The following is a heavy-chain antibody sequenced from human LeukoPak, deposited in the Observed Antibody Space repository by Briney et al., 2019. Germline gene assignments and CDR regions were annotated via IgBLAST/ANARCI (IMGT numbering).Heavy chain of an antibody. V-gene: IGHV1-8*03. Sequence: ASVKVSCKASGYTFTSYDINWVRQATGQGLEWMGWMNPNSGNTGYAQKFQGRVTITRNTSISTAYMELSSLRSEDTAVYYCARGVRGDIVVVPAAIRFYYYMDVWGKGTTVTVSS. J-gene: IGHJ6*03. D-gene: IGHD2-2*02. CDR3: ARGVRGDIVVVPAAIRFYYYMDV. CDR2: MNPNSGNT. CDR1: GYTFTSYD.